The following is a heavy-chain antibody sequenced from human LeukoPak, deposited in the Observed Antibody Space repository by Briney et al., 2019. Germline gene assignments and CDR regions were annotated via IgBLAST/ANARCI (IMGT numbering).Heavy chain of an antibody. D-gene: IGHD2-2*01. CDR3: AIVVPAATVFDY. Sequence: ASVKVSCKASGYTFTGYYMRWVRQAPGQGLEWMGWINPNSGGTNYAQKFQGRVTMTRDTSISTAYMELSRLRSDDTAVYYCAIVVPAATVFDYWGQGTLVTVSS. V-gene: IGHV1-2*02. CDR1: GYTFTGYY. CDR2: INPNSGGT. J-gene: IGHJ4*02.